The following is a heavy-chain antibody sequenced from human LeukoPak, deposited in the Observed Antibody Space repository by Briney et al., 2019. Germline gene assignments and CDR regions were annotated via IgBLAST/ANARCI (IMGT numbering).Heavy chain of an antibody. CDR1: GGSISSSSYY. CDR2: INHSGST. Sequence: KSSETLSLTCTVSGGSISSSSYYWGWIRQPPGKGLEWIGEINHSGSTNYNPSLKSRVTMSVDTSKNQFSLKLSSVTAADTAVYYCARDKRERDYNGSGMRNWFDPWGQGTLVSVSS. V-gene: IGHV4-39*07. D-gene: IGHD3-10*01. J-gene: IGHJ5*02. CDR3: ARDKRERDYNGSGMRNWFDP.